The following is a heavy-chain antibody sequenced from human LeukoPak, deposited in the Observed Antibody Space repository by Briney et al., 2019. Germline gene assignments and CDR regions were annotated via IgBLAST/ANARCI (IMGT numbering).Heavy chain of an antibody. J-gene: IGHJ4*02. CDR1: GGSISSYY. V-gene: IGHV4-59*01. CDR3: ARGDYYDSSGYYPIYFDY. CDR2: IYYSGGT. Sequence: SETLSLTCTVSGGSISSYYWSWIRQPPGKGLEWIGYIYYSGGTNYNPSLKSRVTISVDTSKNQFSLKLSSVTAADTAVYYCARGDYYDSSGYYPIYFDYWGQGTLVTVSS. D-gene: IGHD3-22*01.